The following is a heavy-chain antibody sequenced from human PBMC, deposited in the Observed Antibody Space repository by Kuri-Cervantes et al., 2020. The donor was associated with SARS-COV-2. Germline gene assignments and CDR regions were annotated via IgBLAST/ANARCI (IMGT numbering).Heavy chain of an antibody. V-gene: IGHV3-30-3*01. CDR2: ISYDGSNK. CDR1: GFTFSSYA. CDR3: AKDLSGSFAFDY. D-gene: IGHD1-26*01. Sequence: GESLKISCAASGFTFSSYAMHWVRQAPGKGLEWVAVISYDGSNKYYADSVKGRFTISRDNSKNTLYLQMNSLRAEDTAVYYCAKDLSGSFAFDYWGRGTLVTVSS. J-gene: IGHJ4*02.